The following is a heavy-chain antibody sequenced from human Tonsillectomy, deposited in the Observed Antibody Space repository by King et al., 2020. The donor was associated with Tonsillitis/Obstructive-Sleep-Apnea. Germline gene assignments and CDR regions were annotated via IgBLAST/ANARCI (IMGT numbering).Heavy chain of an antibody. Sequence: VQLQESGPGLVKPSETLSLTCTVSGGSISSYYWSWIRQPPGKGLEWIGYIYYSGSTNYNPSLKSRVTISVDTSKNQFSLKLSSVTAADTAVYYCARGLDYYYDSSGRYYFDYWGQGTLVTVSS. CDR3: ARGLDYYYDSSGRYYFDY. J-gene: IGHJ4*02. D-gene: IGHD3-22*01. CDR2: IYYSGST. CDR1: GGSISSYY. V-gene: IGHV4-59*01.